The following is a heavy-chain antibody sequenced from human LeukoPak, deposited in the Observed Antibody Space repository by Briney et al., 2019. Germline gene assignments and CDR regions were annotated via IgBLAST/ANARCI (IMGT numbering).Heavy chain of an antibody. CDR3: AKATGTLTN. CDR1: GFTFSNYA. J-gene: IGHJ4*02. V-gene: IGHV3-23*01. CDR2: ISNSDAKT. D-gene: IGHD1-1*01. Sequence: GGALRLSCAASGFTFSNYAMSGVRQTPGKGLEWVSTISNSDAKTYYADSVKGRFTISRDNSKNTLYLQMNSLTDEDTAIFYCAKATGTLTNWGQGILVTVSS.